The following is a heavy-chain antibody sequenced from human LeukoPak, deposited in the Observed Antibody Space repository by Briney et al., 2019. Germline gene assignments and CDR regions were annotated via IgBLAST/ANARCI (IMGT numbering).Heavy chain of an antibody. V-gene: IGHV3-11*01. Sequence: GGSLRLSCAASGFTFSDYYMSWIRQAPGKGLEWVSYISSSGSTIYYADSVKGRFTISRDNAKNSLYLQMNSLRAEDTAVYYCARDMGVDYVESFDIWGQGTMVTVSS. CDR2: ISSSGSTI. CDR1: GFTFSDYY. J-gene: IGHJ3*02. CDR3: ARDMGVDYVESFDI. D-gene: IGHD4-17*01.